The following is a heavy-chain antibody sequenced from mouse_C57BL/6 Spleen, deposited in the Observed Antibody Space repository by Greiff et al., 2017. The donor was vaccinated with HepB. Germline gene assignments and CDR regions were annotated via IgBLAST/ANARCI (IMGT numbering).Heavy chain of an antibody. CDR2: INPSNGGT. J-gene: IGHJ4*01. Sequence: QVQLQQPGTELVKPGASVKLSCKASGYTFTSYWMHWVKQRPGQGLEWIGNINPSNGGTNYNEKFKSNATVTVDKSSSTAYMKLSSLTSEDAAVYYCARSRGSNYAMDYWGQGTSVPVSS. CDR1: GYTFTSYW. D-gene: IGHD1-1*01. V-gene: IGHV1-53*01. CDR3: ARSRGSNYAMDY.